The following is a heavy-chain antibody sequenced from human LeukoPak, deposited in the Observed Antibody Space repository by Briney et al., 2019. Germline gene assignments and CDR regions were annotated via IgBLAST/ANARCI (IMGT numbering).Heavy chain of an antibody. CDR1: GFTFSSYS. J-gene: IGHJ5*02. V-gene: IGHV3-21*01. CDR2: ISSSSYI. CDR3: ARGTRYCSSTSCGSFWFDP. D-gene: IGHD2-2*01. Sequence: GGSLRLSCAASGFTFSSYSMNWVRQAPGKGLEWVSSISSSSYIYYADSVKGRFTISRDNAKNSLYLQMNSLRAEDTAVYYCARGTRYCSSTSCGSFWFDPWGQGTLVTVSS.